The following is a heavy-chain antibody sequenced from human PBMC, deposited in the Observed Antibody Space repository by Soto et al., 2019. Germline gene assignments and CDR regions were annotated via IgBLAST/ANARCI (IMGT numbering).Heavy chain of an antibody. J-gene: IGHJ3*02. D-gene: IGHD4-17*01. Sequence: PSETLSLTCTFSGGSMSRGDYYGSWIRQPPGKGLEWIGFIYHTGSTYYSPSLKNRVAISVDTSKNQFSLKLSSVTAADTAVYFCSRDSLYDYGDLSHVFDTWGQGPMVTV. V-gene: IGHV4-30-4*01. CDR1: GGSMSRGDYY. CDR3: SRDSLYDYGDLSHVFDT. CDR2: IYHTGST.